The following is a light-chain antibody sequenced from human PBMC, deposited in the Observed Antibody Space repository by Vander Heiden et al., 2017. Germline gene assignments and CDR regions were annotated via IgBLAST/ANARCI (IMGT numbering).Light chain of an antibody. CDR3: QKYNSAPLT. CDR2: AAS. V-gene: IGKV1-27*01. J-gene: IGKJ1*01. Sequence: IQVTESPSSLSASGGDRVTITCRGRQGISNYVGWYQQKPGKVPQLLIYAASSLQCGVPSWFSGSGSGTDFTLTISSLHPEDVATYYCQKYNSAPLTFGQGTKVEIK. CDR1: QGISNY.